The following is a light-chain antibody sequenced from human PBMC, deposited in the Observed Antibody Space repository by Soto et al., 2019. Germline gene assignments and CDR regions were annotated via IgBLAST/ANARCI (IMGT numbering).Light chain of an antibody. CDR3: SSYTATRTMV. CDR1: SSDVGGYNY. Sequence: QSALTQPASVAGSPGQSITIACTGTSSDVGGYNYVSWYQLHPGKAPRLVIYDVSIRPPAVSDRFSGSTSGNTASLTISGLQAEDEADYYCSSYTATRTMVFGAGTKLTVL. J-gene: IGLJ3*02. CDR2: DVS. V-gene: IGLV2-14*03.